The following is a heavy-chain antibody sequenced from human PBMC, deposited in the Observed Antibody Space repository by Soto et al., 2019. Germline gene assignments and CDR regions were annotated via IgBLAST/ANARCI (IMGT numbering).Heavy chain of an antibody. V-gene: IGHV3-23*01. J-gene: IGHJ4*02. CDR1: GFTFSSYA. Sequence: GGSLRLSCSASGFTFSSYAMSWVGQAPGKGLEWVSAISGSGGSTYYADSVKGRFTISRDNSKNTLYLQMNSLRAEDTAVYYCAKDYYDCWSGSDDPFDYWGQGTLVTVSS. D-gene: IGHD3-3*01. CDR3: AKDYYDCWSGSDDPFDY. CDR2: ISGSGGST.